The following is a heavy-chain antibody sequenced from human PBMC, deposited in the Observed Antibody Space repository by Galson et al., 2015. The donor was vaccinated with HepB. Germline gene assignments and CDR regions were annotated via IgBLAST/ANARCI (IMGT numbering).Heavy chain of an antibody. CDR2: IIPIFGTA. D-gene: IGHD3-10*01. V-gene: IGHV1-69*06. Sequence: SVKVSCKASGGTFSSYAISWVRQAPGQGLEWMGGIIPIFGTANYAQKFQGRVTITADKSTSTAYMELSSLRSEDTAVYYCARELLWFGESHLIYYYYGMDVWGQGTTVTVSS. CDR3: ARELLWFGESHLIYYYYGMDV. J-gene: IGHJ6*02. CDR1: GGTFSSYA.